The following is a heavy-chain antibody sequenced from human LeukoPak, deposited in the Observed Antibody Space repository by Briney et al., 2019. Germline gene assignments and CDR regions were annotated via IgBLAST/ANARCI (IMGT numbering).Heavy chain of an antibody. CDR2: IKQDGSEK. D-gene: IGHD1-26*01. Sequence: GGSLRLSCAASGFTFSSYWMSWVRQAPGKGLEWVANIKQDGSEKKYVDSVKGRFTISRDNAKNSLYLQMNSLRAEDTAVYYCARELYSGSYLAAFDIWGQGTMVTVSS. V-gene: IGHV3-7*01. CDR3: ARELYSGSYLAAFDI. CDR1: GFTFSSYW. J-gene: IGHJ3*02.